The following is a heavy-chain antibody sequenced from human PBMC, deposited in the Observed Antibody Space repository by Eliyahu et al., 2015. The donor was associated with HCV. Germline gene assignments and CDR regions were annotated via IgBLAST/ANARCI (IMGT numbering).Heavy chain of an antibody. CDR3: AKVALYGASAFDV. D-gene: IGHD4-17*01. CDR2: ITWNSNSI. J-gene: IGHJ3*01. CDR1: GFTFDDYA. V-gene: IGHV3-9*01. Sequence: EVQLVESGGGLVQPGRSLRLSCAASGFTFDDYAMHWVRQAPGKGLEWVSGITWNSNSIDYADSVKGRFTISRDNAKNSLYLQMNSLRTEDTALYYCAKVALYGASAFDVWGQGTMVSVSS.